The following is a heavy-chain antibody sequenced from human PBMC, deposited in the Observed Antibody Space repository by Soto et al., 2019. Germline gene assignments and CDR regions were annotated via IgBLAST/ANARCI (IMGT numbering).Heavy chain of an antibody. CDR3: ARDPNIVLVPAALRSYYYYYGMDV. J-gene: IGHJ6*02. CDR2: ISYDGSNK. V-gene: IGHV3-30*03. Sequence: GGSLRLSCAASGFTFSSYNMHWVRRAPGKGLEWGAVISYDGSNKYYADSVKGRFTISRDNSKNTLYLQMNSLRAEDTAVYYCARDPNIVLVPAALRSYYYYYGMDVWGQGTTVTVSS. CDR1: GFTFSSYN. D-gene: IGHD2-2*01.